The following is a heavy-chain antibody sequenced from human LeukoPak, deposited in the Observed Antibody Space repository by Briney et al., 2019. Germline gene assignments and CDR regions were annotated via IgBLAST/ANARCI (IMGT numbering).Heavy chain of an antibody. CDR3: ARGRVLRYFARYYFDY. J-gene: IGHJ4*02. Sequence: PSETLSLTCTVSGGSISSSSYYWGWIRQPPGKGLEWIGSIYYSGSTYYNPSLKSRVTISVDTSKNQFSLKLSSVTAADTAVYYCARGRVLRYFARYYFDYWGQGTLVTVSS. D-gene: IGHD3-9*01. V-gene: IGHV4-39*07. CDR2: IYYSGST. CDR1: GGSISSSSYY.